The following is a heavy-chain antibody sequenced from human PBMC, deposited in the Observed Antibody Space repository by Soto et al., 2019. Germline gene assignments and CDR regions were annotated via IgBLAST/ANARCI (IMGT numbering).Heavy chain of an antibody. D-gene: IGHD3-3*01. V-gene: IGHV3-23*01. CDR3: AKGLTRLRFLENLDY. CDR2: ISGSGGST. J-gene: IGHJ4*02. Sequence: GGSLRLSCAASGFTFSSYAMSWVRQAPGKGLEWVSAISGSGGSTYYADSVKGRFTISRDNSKNTLYLQMNSLRAEDTAVYYCAKGLTRLRFLENLDYWGQGTLVTVSS. CDR1: GFTFSSYA.